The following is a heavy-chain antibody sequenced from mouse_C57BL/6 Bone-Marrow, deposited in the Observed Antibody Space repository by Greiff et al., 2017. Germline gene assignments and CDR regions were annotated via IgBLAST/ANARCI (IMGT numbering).Heavy chain of an antibody. J-gene: IGHJ2*01. D-gene: IGHD2-1*01. Sequence: QVQLQQSGADLVKPGASVKMSCKASGYTFTTYPLEWMKQNHGKSLEWIGNFHPYNDDTKYNEKFKGKATLTVEKSSSTVYLELSRLTSDDSAVYYCARGGNYGGYYFDYGGQGTTRTVPS. CDR2: FHPYNDDT. V-gene: IGHV1-47*01. CDR1: GYTFTTYP. CDR3: ARGGNYGGYYFDY.